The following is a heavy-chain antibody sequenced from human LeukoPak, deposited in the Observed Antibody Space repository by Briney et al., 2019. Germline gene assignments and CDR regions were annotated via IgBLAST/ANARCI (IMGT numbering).Heavy chain of an antibody. V-gene: IGHV1-69*04. D-gene: IGHD2-15*01. Sequence: SVKVSCKASGYTFSDYYIHWVRQAPGQGLEWMGRIIPILGIANYAQKFQGRVTITADKSTSTAYMELSSLRSEDTAVYYCARDRSTVVTRGDFDYWGQGTLVTVSS. J-gene: IGHJ4*02. CDR3: ARDRSTVVTRGDFDY. CDR1: GYTFSDYY. CDR2: IIPILGIA.